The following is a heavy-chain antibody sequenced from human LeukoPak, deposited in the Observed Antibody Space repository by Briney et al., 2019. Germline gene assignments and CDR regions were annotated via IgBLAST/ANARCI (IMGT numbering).Heavy chain of an antibody. Sequence: PGGSLRLSCAASGFTFSSYGMHWVRQAPGKGLEWVAVIWYGGSNKYYADSVKGRFTISRDNSKNTLYLQMNSLRAEDTAVYYCAKDYASGSGWFDPWGQGTLVTVSS. CDR2: IWYGGSNK. V-gene: IGHV3-30*02. D-gene: IGHD3-10*01. CDR1: GFTFSSYG. CDR3: AKDYASGSGWFDP. J-gene: IGHJ5*02.